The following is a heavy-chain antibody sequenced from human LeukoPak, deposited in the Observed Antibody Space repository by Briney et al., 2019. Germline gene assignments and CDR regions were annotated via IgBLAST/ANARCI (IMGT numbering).Heavy chain of an antibody. CDR2: IYYSGST. CDR1: GGSISSYY. Sequence: SETLSLTCTVSGGSISSYYWSWIRQPPGKGLEWIGYIYYSGSTNYNPSLKSQVTISVDTSKNQFSLKLSSVTAADTAVYYCARHRIMITFGGVIAPNDAFDIWGQGTMVTVSS. V-gene: IGHV4-59*08. D-gene: IGHD3-16*02. J-gene: IGHJ3*02. CDR3: ARHRIMITFGGVIAPNDAFDI.